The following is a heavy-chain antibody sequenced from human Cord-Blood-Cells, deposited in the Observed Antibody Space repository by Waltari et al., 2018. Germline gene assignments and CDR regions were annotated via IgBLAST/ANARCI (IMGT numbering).Heavy chain of an antibody. Sequence: QVQLKESGPGLVKPSETLSLTCTVSGGSISSYYWSWIRQPPGKGLEWIGYIYYSGSTNYNPSLKSRVTISVDTSKNQFSLKLSSVTAADTAVYYCARFYCGGDCYLDYWGQGTLVTVSS. CDR2: IYYSGST. CDR3: ARFYCGGDCYLDY. D-gene: IGHD2-21*01. V-gene: IGHV4-59*01. CDR1: GGSISSYY. J-gene: IGHJ4*02.